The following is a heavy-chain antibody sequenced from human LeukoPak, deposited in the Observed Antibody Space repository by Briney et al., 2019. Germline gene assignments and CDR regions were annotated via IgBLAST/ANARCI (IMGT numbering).Heavy chain of an antibody. CDR3: ARRCSGGSCYSSPFDI. CDR1: GDSIRCYY. V-gene: IGHV4-59*08. CDR2: IHYSGST. J-gene: IGHJ3*02. Sequence: SETLSLTCTVSGDSIRCYYWSWIRQPPGKGLEWIGNIHYSGSTNYNPSLKSRVTISVDTSKNHFSLKLSSVTAADTAVYYCARRCSGGSCYSSPFDIWGQGTMVTVSS. D-gene: IGHD2-15*01.